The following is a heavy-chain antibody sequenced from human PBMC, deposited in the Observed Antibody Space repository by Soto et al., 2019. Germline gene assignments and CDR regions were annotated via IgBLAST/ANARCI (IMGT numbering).Heavy chain of an antibody. Sequence: QVQLVESGGGVVQPGRSLRLSCAASGFTFSSYGRHWVRQAPGKGLEWVAVIWDDGSNKYYADSVKHPFTISRDNSKNTRHLQMNRPRAGDTAVYYCAGGAQRPVYYYGMGAWGQGTTVTVSS. CDR1: GFTFSSYG. V-gene: IGHV3-33*01. CDR2: IWDDGSNK. J-gene: IGHJ6*02. CDR3: AGGAQRPVYYYGMGA. D-gene: IGHD3-16*01.